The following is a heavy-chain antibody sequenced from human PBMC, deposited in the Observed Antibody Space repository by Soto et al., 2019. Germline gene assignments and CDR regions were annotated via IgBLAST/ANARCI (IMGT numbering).Heavy chain of an antibody. CDR1: GFTFSSYW. Sequence: HPGGSLRLSCAASGFTFSSYWMSGVRQAPGKGLEWVANIKQDGSEKYYVDSVKGRFTISRDNAKNSLYLQMNSLRAEDTAVYYCATESIMITFGGVIVSDGMDVWGQGTTVTVSS. CDR3: ATESIMITFGGVIVSDGMDV. D-gene: IGHD3-16*02. CDR2: IKQDGSEK. V-gene: IGHV3-7*04. J-gene: IGHJ6*02.